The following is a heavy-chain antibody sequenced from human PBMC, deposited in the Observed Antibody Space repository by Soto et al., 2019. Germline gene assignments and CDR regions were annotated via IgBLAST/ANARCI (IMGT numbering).Heavy chain of an antibody. CDR1: GVSVSSNY. CDR2: IHSGGSI. Sequence: EVQLVESGGGLVQPGGSLRLSCADSGVSVSSNYMSWVRQAPGKGLEWVSVIHSGGSIDYADSVKGRFTISRDTSKNTLYLQMNNLRVEDTALYYCARVGDIVLVPAGRWGWFDPWGQGTLVTVSS. D-gene: IGHD2-2*01. J-gene: IGHJ5*02. V-gene: IGHV3-66*01. CDR3: ARVGDIVLVPAGRWGWFDP.